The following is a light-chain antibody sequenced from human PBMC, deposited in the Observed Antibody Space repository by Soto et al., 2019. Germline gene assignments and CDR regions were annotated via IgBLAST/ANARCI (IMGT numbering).Light chain of an antibody. CDR2: GAS. CDR1: QSVSSN. V-gene: IGKV3-15*01. J-gene: IGKJ1*01. CDR3: QQSYSSWT. Sequence: EIVMTQSPATLSVSPGERATLSCRASQSVSSNLAWFQQKPGQAPRLLIYGASTRATGIPARFSGSGSGTDFTLTISSLQTEDIATFFCQQSYSSWTFGQGTKVDIK.